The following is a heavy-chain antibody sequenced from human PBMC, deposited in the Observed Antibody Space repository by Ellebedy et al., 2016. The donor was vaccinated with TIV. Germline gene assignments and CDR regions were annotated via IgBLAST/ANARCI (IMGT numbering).Heavy chain of an antibody. V-gene: IGHV1-69*13. CDR3: ARARFGDFDFGY. Sequence: AASVKVSCKASGGTFSSYAISWVRQAPGQGLEWMGGIIPIFGTANYAQKFQGRVTITADESTSTAYMELSSLRSEDTAVYYCARARFGDFDFGYWGQGTLVTVSS. CDR2: IIPIFGTA. J-gene: IGHJ4*02. CDR1: GGTFSSYA. D-gene: IGHD4-17*01.